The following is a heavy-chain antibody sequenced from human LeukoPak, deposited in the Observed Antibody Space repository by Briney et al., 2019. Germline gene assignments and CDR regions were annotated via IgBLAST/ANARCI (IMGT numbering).Heavy chain of an antibody. J-gene: IGHJ3*02. CDR3: ARDPGGYSSDAFDI. CDR1: GGSISSGGYY. V-gene: IGHV4-31*03. D-gene: IGHD5-18*01. Sequence: SQTLSLTCTVSGGSISSGGYYWSWIRQHPGKGLEWIGYIYYSGSTYYNPSLKSRVTISVDTSKNQFSLKLSSVTAADTAVYYCARDPGGYSSDAFDIWGQGTMVTVSS. CDR2: IYYSGST.